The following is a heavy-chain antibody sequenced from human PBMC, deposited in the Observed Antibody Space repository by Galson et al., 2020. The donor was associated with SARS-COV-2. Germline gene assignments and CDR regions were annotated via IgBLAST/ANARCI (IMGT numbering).Heavy chain of an antibody. CDR2: IYWDDDK. Sequence: SGPTLVKPTQTLTLTYTFTGFSLSTTRAAVSWIRHPPETALEWPALIYWDDDKRYSPSLKSRLTITKDTSKNQVVLTMTNMDPVDTATYYCADTTPLSGMDYWGQGTLVTVSS. D-gene: IGHD3-16*02. CDR3: ADTTPLSGMDY. V-gene: IGHV2-5*02. CDR1: GFSLSTTRAA. J-gene: IGHJ4*02.